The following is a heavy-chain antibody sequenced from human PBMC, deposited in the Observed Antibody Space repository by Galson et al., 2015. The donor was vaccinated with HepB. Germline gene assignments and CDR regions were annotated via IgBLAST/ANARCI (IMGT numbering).Heavy chain of an antibody. D-gene: IGHD3-3*01. V-gene: IGHV4-30-4*01. J-gene: IGHJ6*02. CDR2: IYYSGTT. CDR1: SISRDDYY. Sequence: SISRDDYYWSWIRQPPGKGLEWIGYIYYSGTTYYNPSLKSRVTISVGTSRNQFSLNLSSVTAADTAVYYCARARFFTPYYYNAMDVWGQGTTVTVSS. CDR3: ARARFFTPYYYNAMDV.